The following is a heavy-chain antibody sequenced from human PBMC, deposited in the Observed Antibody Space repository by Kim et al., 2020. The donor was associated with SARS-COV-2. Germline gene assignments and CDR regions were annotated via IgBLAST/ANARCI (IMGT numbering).Heavy chain of an antibody. J-gene: IGHJ4*02. CDR2: IKEDGSEK. D-gene: IGHD6-13*01. Sequence: GGSLRLSCAASGFTFSSYWMTWVRQAPGKGLAWVANIKEDGSEKYYVDSVKGRFTISRDNAKNSLYLQMNSLRVEDTAVYYCARRFRRYEQQLEPFSFDYWGQGTLVTVSS. CDR1: GFTFSSYW. V-gene: IGHV3-7*01. CDR3: ARRFRRYEQQLEPFSFDY.